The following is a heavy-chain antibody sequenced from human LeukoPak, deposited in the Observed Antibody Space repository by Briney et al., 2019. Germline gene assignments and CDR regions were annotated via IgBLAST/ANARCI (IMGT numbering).Heavy chain of an antibody. V-gene: IGHV3-30*02. CDR3: AKDFSVYYYDSRVLDY. Sequence: GGSLRLSCAGSGFTSSTYAMSWVRQAPGKGLEWVAFIRYDGSNKYYADSVKGRFTISRDNSKKTLYLQMNSLRPEDTAVYYCAKDFSVYYYDSRVLDYWGQGTLVTVSS. J-gene: IGHJ4*02. CDR1: GFTSSTYA. CDR2: IRYDGSNK. D-gene: IGHD3-22*01.